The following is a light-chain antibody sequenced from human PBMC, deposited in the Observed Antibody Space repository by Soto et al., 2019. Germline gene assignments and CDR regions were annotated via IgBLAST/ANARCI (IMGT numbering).Light chain of an antibody. CDR2: GAS. V-gene: IGKV3-15*01. CDR1: QSVGSN. J-gene: IGKJ2*01. CDR3: QQYTNCPYT. Sequence: EIVMTQSPATLSVSPGERASLSCRASQSVGSNLAWYQQTAGQAPRLLIYGASTRATGIPARFSGSGSGTELTLTISSLQSEDFAVYSCQQYTNCPYTFGQGTKLEIK.